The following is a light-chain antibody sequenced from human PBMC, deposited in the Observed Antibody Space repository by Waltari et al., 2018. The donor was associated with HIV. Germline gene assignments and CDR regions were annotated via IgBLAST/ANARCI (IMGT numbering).Light chain of an antibody. CDR2: ETS. J-gene: IGLJ1*01. V-gene: IGLV2-23*01. Sequence: QSALTQPASVSGSPGQSITIPCVGTTGDIGSYNLVSWYQVCPDMAPRLVMFETSERPSGISHRFSGSKSGTAASLTISRLQSEDEGDYFCCSYAGRFSYVFGSGTTVTV. CDR1: TGDIGSYNL. CDR3: CSYAGRFSYV.